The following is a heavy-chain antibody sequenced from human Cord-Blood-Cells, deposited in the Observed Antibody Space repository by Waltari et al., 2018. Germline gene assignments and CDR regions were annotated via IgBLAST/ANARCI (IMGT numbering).Heavy chain of an antibody. J-gene: IGHJ3*02. CDR3: ASYCSSTSCYAFDI. CDR2: IIPILGIA. D-gene: IGHD2-2*01. CDR1: GGTFSSYA. Sequence: QVQLVQSGAEVKKPGSSVTVSCKASGGTFSSYAISWVRQAPGQGLEWMGRIIPILGIANYAQKFQGRVTITADKSTSTAYMELSSLRSEDTAVYYCASYCSSTSCYAFDIWGQGTMVTVSS. V-gene: IGHV1-69*09.